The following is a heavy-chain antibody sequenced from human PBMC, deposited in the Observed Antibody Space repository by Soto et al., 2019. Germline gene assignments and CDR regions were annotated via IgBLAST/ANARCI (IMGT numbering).Heavy chain of an antibody. Sequence: PGGSLRLSCAASGFAFSDPYMSWIRQAPGKGLEWISYISSSSSTIYYADSVKGRFTISRDNAKKSLYLQMDSLTADDTAVYYCARGGASLTTAFDYWGQGTQVTVSS. V-gene: IGHV3-11*01. J-gene: IGHJ4*02. CDR1: GFAFSDPY. D-gene: IGHD1-1*01. CDR3: ARGGASLTTAFDY. CDR2: ISSSSSTI.